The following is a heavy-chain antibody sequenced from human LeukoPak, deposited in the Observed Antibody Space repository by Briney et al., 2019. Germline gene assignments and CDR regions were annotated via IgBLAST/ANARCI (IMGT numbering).Heavy chain of an antibody. J-gene: IGHJ4*02. CDR3: TRDRGDGYISFDY. CDR2: INSDGSST. Sequence: GSLRLSCAASGFSFSSYWMHWVRQAPGKGLVWVPRINSDGSSTNYADSVKGRFTISRDNAKNTHYLQMNSLRAEDTAVYYCTRDRGDGYISFDYWGQGTLVTVSS. V-gene: IGHV3-74*01. CDR1: GFSFSSYW. D-gene: IGHD5-24*01.